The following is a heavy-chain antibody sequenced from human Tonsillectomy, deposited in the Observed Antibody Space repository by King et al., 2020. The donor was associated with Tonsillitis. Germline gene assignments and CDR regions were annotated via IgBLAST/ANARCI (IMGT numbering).Heavy chain of an antibody. CDR1: GCTFSSSA. Sequence: VQLVESGGGLVQPRGSLRLSGAASGCTFSSSAMSCVCHAPGKGLGWVSHIGDSCCRTSYADYVKGRFTIFKDNSKDTQYVQMNSPRVEDTAVDCCAKAGATYFWSGSTAFFDSWGQGTLVTVSS. J-gene: IGHJ4*02. CDR3: AKAGATYFWSGSTAFFDS. V-gene: IGHV3-23*04. CDR2: IGDSCCRT. D-gene: IGHD3-3*01.